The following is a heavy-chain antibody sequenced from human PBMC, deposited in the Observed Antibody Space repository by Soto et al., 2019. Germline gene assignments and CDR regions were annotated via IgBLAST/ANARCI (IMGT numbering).Heavy chain of an antibody. CDR1: GFTFSGSA. J-gene: IGHJ5*02. V-gene: IGHV3-73*02. CDR2: IRSKTNSYAT. CDR3: TRDPRNYYASIWSANWFDP. Sequence: EVPLVESGRGLLQPGGSLKLSCAASGFTFSGSAMHWVRQSSGKGLEWVGRIRSKTNSYATAYAASVKCRLTISRDDSTDKASLQMNSLKHEDTAVYYCTRDPRNYYASIWSANWFDPWGQGTLVTVSS. D-gene: IGHD3-22*01.